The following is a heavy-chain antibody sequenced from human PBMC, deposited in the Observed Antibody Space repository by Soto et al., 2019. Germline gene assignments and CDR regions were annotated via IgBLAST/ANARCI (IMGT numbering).Heavy chain of an antibody. J-gene: IGHJ6*02. D-gene: IGHD1-26*01. Sequence: SETLSLTCTVSGGSISSGGYYWSWIRQHPGKGLEWIGYIYYSGSTYYNPSLKSRVTISVDTSKNQFSLKLSSVTAADTAVYYCARVGGSNYYYGMDVWGQGTTVTVSS. CDR3: ARVGGSNYYYGMDV. CDR2: IYYSGST. CDR1: GGSISSGGYY. V-gene: IGHV4-31*03.